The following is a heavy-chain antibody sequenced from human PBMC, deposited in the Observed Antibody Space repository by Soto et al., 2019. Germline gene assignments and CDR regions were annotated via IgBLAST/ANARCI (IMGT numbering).Heavy chain of an antibody. CDR1: GGSISSTDHY. CDR3: ARLVFHCLRGSCDDCSFYGLDV. V-gene: IGHV4-39*01. J-gene: IGHJ6*02. D-gene: IGHD2-15*01. CDR2: IYFAGST. Sequence: PSETLSLTCTVSGGSISSTDHYWGWVRQPPGKGLEWLGSIYFAGSTFHNPALKSRATISVDTSRNQFSLRLTTVTASDTAVYYCARLVFHCLRGSCDDCSFYGLDVWGQGTTVTVSS.